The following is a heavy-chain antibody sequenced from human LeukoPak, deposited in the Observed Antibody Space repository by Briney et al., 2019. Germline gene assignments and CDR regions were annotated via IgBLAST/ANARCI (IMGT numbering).Heavy chain of an antibody. J-gene: IGHJ4*02. CDR1: GFTFRNYA. CDR2: MSGSGGST. D-gene: IGHD2-8*01. V-gene: IGHV3-23*01. Sequence: GGSLRLSCAASGFTFRNYAMSWVHQAPGKGLEWVSGMSGSGGSTYYADSVKGRFTISRDNSKNTLYLQMNSLRAEDTAVYYCAKYGLGLLVYADFDHWGQGTLVTVSS. CDR3: AKYGLGLLVYADFDH.